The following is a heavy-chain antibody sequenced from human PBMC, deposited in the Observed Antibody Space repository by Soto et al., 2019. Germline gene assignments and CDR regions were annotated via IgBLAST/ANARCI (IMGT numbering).Heavy chain of an antibody. CDR2: IYSGGST. J-gene: IGHJ3*02. D-gene: IGHD3-10*01. CDR1: GFTVSSNY. Sequence: GGSLRLSCAASGFTVSSNYMSWVRQAPGKGLEWVSVIYSGGSTYYADSVKGRFTISRHNSKNTLYLQMNSLRAEDTAVYYCARGEVRGAPDDAFDIWGQGTMVTVSS. CDR3: ARGEVRGAPDDAFDI. V-gene: IGHV3-53*04.